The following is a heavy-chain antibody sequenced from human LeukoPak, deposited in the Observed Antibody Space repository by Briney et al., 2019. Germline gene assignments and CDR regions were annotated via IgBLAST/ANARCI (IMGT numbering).Heavy chain of an antibody. J-gene: IGHJ4*02. CDR3: ASQGAMVRGVIGY. D-gene: IGHD3-10*01. CDR2: IYYSGST. Sequence: PSETLSLTCTVSGGSISSSSYYWGWIRQPPGKGLEWIGSIYYSGSTYYNPSLKSRVTISVDTSKNQFSLKLSSVTAADTAVYYCASQGAMVRGVIGYWGQGTLVTVSS. V-gene: IGHV4-39*01. CDR1: GGSISSSSYY.